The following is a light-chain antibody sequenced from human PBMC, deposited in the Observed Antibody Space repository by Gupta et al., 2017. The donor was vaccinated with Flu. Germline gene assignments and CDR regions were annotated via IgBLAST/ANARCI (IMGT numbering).Light chain of an antibody. CDR3: QLSSA. V-gene: IGKV3-11*01. J-gene: IGKJ4*01. Sequence: LTQSPATLSLSPGERATRSCRASQSFRNFLAWYQQKPGQFPRLLIYDVFNRATGIPARFSGSGSGTDFILTISSLEPEDFAVYYCQLSSAFGGGTKVEI. CDR1: QSFRNF. CDR2: DVF.